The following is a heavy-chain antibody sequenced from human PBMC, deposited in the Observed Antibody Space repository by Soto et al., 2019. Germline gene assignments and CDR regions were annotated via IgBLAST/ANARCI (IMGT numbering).Heavy chain of an antibody. CDR3: VMVDNYVTPTPQDV. Sequence: GASVKVSCKASGYIFVNYGIAWVRQAPGQGLEWMGWISPYTGNTHSASKVQGRLTMTTDTSTSTAYMDLGSLTSDDTAVYYCVMVDNYVTPTPQDVWGQGTTVTSP. J-gene: IGHJ6*02. V-gene: IGHV1-18*01. CDR1: GYIFVNYG. D-gene: IGHD3-16*01. CDR2: ISPYTGNT.